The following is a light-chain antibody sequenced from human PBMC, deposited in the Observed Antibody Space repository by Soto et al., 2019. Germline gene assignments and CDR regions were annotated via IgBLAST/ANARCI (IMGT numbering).Light chain of an antibody. CDR3: QHYDSLPIN. Sequence: AIRITQSPSSLSASTGDRVTITFRASQGISSYLAWYQQKPGKAPKLLIYAASSRATGIPDRFSGSGSGTDFTLTISRLEPEDFAVFYCQHYDSLPINFGQGTRLEIK. CDR2: AAS. V-gene: IGKV1-8*01. CDR1: QGISSY. J-gene: IGKJ5*01.